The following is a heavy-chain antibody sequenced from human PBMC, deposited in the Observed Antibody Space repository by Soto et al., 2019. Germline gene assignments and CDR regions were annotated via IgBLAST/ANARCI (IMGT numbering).Heavy chain of an antibody. Sequence: EVQLWASGGDLVQPGGSLRLSCAASGFTFSNYALSWVRQAPGKGLEWVSSISGRGDSTDYADSVRGRFSISTDHAKNMLYLQMNRLRAEDTAVYYCAKADCGPLHGYVIDYWGPGTLVTVSS. CDR1: GFTFSNYA. CDR2: ISGRGDST. V-gene: IGHV3-23*01. CDR3: AKADCGPLHGYVIDY. D-gene: IGHD2-2*01. J-gene: IGHJ4*02.